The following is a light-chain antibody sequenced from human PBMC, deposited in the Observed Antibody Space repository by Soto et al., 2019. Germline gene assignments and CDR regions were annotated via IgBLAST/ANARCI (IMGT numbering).Light chain of an antibody. Sequence: EIVLTQSPGTLSLSPGERATLSCRASQSISNYLAWYQQKPGQTPRLLIYDTSTRATGVPTRFSGSRSGAEFTLTINSLQSEDSAVYYCQQHNQWPITFGQGT. J-gene: IGKJ5*01. V-gene: IGKV3-15*01. CDR2: DTS. CDR1: QSISNY. CDR3: QQHNQWPIT.